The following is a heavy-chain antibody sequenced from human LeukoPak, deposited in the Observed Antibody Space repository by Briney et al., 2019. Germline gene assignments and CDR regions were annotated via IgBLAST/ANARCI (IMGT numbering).Heavy chain of an antibody. CDR1: GGSISSGGYY. CDR3: ARTIRDGYKTAFDI. V-gene: IGHV4-31*03. CDR2: IYYSGST. Sequence: SSETLSLTCTVSGGSISSGGYYWSWIRQHPGKGLEWIGYIYYSGSTYYNPSLKSRVTISVDTSKNQFSLKLSSVTAADTAVYYCARTIRDGYKTAFDIWGQGTMVTVSS. J-gene: IGHJ3*02. D-gene: IGHD5-24*01.